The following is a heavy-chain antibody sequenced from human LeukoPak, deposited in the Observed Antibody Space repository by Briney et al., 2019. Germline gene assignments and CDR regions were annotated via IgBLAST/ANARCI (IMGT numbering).Heavy chain of an antibody. CDR1: GFTFGNAW. Sequence: PGGSLRLSCGASGFTFGNAWMSWVRQAPGKGLEWVGRIKSETDGGTTDYAAPVKGRFTISRDDSKSTLYLQMNSLKTEDTAVYYCSGCSSTSCSSLYMDVWGKGTTVTVSS. CDR2: IKSETDGGTT. V-gene: IGHV3-15*01. CDR3: SGCSSTSCSSLYMDV. J-gene: IGHJ6*03. D-gene: IGHD2-2*01.